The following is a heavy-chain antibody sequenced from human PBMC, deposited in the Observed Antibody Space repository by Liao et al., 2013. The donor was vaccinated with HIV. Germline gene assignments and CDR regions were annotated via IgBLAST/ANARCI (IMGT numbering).Heavy chain of an antibody. CDR2: IYTSGST. CDR1: GVSVNTDEYY. CDR3: ARHEVWGGGGY. D-gene: IGHD3-16*01. Sequence: QVQLQESGPGLVKPSQTLSLTCSVSGVSVNTDEYYWSWIRQPAGRPLEWIGRIYTSGSTNFNPSLKSRVAMSVDASKNQFSLKLRSVTAADTAIYYCARHEVWGGGGYWGQGTRGHRLL. J-gene: IGHJ4*02. V-gene: IGHV4-61*02.